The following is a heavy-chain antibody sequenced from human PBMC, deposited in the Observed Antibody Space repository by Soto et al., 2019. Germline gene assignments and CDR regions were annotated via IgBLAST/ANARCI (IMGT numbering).Heavy chain of an antibody. Sequence: GGSLRLSCAASGFTFSSYAMSWVRPAPGKGLEWVSAISGSGGSTYYADSVKGRFTISRDNSKNTLYLQMNSLRAEDTAVYYCAKAPDYVWGSYPTRGYYFDYWGQGTLVTVSS. V-gene: IGHV3-23*01. J-gene: IGHJ4*02. CDR3: AKAPDYVWGSYPTRGYYFDY. D-gene: IGHD3-16*02. CDR1: GFTFSSYA. CDR2: ISGSGGST.